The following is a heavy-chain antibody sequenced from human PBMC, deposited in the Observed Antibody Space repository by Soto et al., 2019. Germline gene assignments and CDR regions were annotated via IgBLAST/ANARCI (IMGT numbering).Heavy chain of an antibody. D-gene: IGHD3-10*01. Sequence: GGSLRLYCSSSGLTLGDYAMSWVRKAPGKGLEWVGFIRSKAYGGTTEYAASVEGRFTISRDDSKSIAYLQMSSLKTDDTAVYYCTRDGEYYVSGTSGYFDYWGQGPLVTGSS. CDR3: TRDGEYYVSGTSGYFDY. J-gene: IGHJ4*03. V-gene: IGHV3-49*04. CDR1: GLTLGDYA. CDR2: IRSKAYGGTT.